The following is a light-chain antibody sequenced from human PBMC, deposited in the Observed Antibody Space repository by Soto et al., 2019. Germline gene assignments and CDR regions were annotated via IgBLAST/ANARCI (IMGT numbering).Light chain of an antibody. CDR2: DDV. V-gene: IGLV3-21*02. J-gene: IGLJ1*01. Sequence: SSALTQPPPVPVAPGRSSRVTCGGSNIVRYNVPGYQQKPGQAPVLVVYDDVVRPSGILERFSGSNSGNTATLTISRVEAGDEADYYCKIWDSDSDHYVFGSGRKVTVL. CDR3: KIWDSDSDHYV. CDR1: NIVRYN.